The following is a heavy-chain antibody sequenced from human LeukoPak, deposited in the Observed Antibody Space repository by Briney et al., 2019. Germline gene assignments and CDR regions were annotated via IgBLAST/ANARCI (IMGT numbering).Heavy chain of an antibody. CDR2: IYSCGST. D-gene: IGHD6-6*01. V-gene: IGHV3-66*03. J-gene: IGHJ4*02. Sequence: PGGSLRLSCAASGFTVSSNYMSWVRQAPGKGLEWVSVIYSCGSTYYADSVKGRFTISRDNSKNTLYLQMNSLRAEDTAVYYCAKRGYSSSSDYWGQGTLVTVSS. CDR1: GFTVSSNY. CDR3: AKRGYSSSSDY.